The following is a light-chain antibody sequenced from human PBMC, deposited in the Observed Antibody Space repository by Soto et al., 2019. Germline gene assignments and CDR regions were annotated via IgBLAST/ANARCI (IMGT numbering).Light chain of an antibody. Sequence: QSALTQPRSVSGSPGQSVTISCTGTSSDVGDYNYVSWYQQHPGKAPKVMIYDVNNWPSGVPNRFSGSKSGNTASLTISGLQAEDEADYYCCSYAGSCTCVFGGGTKLTVL. CDR2: DVN. CDR1: SSDVGDYNY. CDR3: CSYAGSCTCV. V-gene: IGLV2-11*01. J-gene: IGLJ3*02.